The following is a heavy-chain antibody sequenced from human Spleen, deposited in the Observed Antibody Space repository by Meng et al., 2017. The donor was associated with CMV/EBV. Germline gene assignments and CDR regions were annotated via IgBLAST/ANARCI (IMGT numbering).Heavy chain of an antibody. CDR3: ARAGYCSSTSCYNGYYFDY. CDR2: IYHSGST. V-gene: IGHV4-4*02. D-gene: IGHD2-2*02. J-gene: IGHJ4*02. CDR1: ISSSNW. Sequence: ISSSNWGSWVRQPPGKGLEWSGEIYHSGSTNYNQSLKSRVTISVDKSKNQFSLKLSSVTAADTAVYYCARAGYCSSTSCYNGYYFDYWGQGTLVTVSS.